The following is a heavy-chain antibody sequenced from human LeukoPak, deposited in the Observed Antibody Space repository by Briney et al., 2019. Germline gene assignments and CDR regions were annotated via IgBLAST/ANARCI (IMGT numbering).Heavy chain of an antibody. J-gene: IGHJ6*02. V-gene: IGHV1-69*04. D-gene: IGHD3-3*01. CDR1: GGTFSSYA. Sequence: SVKVSCKASGGTFSSYAISWVRQAPGQGLEWMGRIIPILGIANYAQKLQGRVTITADKSTSTAYMELSSLRSEDTAVYYCARDATPNFWSGYYKYYYGMDVWGQGTTVTVSS. CDR2: IIPILGIA. CDR3: ARDATPNFWSGYYKYYYGMDV.